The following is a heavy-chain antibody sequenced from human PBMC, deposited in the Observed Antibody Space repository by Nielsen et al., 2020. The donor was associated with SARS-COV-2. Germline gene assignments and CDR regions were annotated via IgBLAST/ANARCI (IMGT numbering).Heavy chain of an antibody. Sequence: GESLKISCVASGFTFSHYAMHWVRQAPGKGLEWVAIISYDGSNKYYADSVKGRFTISRDDSKNTLYLQMNSLTSDDTALYYCVRTLRRDSYNGAFDVWGHGTMVTVSS. CDR2: ISYDGSNK. CDR3: VRTLRRDSYNGAFDV. D-gene: IGHD5-24*01. CDR1: GFTFSHYA. J-gene: IGHJ3*01. V-gene: IGHV3-30*04.